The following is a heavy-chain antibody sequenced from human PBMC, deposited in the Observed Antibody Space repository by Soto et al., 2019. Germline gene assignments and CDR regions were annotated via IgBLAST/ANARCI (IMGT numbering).Heavy chain of an antibody. J-gene: IGHJ4*02. CDR1: GFTFSSYA. CDR2: ISYDGSNK. V-gene: IGHV3-30*04. CDR3: ASLGSSSFDY. D-gene: IGHD6-6*01. Sequence: GGSLRLSCAASGFTFSSYAMHWVRQAPGKGLEWVAVISYDGSNKYYADSVKGRFTISRDNSKNTLYLQMNSVRAEDTAVYYCASLGSSSFDYWGQGTLVTVSS.